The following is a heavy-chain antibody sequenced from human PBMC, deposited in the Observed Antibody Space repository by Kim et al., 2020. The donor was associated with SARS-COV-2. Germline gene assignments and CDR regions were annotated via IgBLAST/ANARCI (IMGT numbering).Heavy chain of an antibody. Sequence: GGSLRLSCAASGFTFSSYSMNWVRQAPGKGLEWVSSISSNGNYIYYADSVKGRFTISRDNAKNSLYLQVNSLRAEDTAVYYCARTRGRYYYYGMDVWGQGTAVTVSS. J-gene: IGHJ6*02. CDR2: ISSNGNYI. CDR1: GFTFSSYS. CDR3: ARTRGRYYYYGMDV. V-gene: IGHV3-21*01. D-gene: IGHD3-16*02.